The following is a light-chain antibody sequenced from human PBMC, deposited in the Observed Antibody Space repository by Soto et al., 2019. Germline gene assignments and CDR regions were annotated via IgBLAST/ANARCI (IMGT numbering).Light chain of an antibody. V-gene: IGKV1-8*01. Sequence: AIRMTQSPSSLSASTGDRVTITCRASQGISSYLAWYQQKPGKAPKLLIYAASTLQSGVPSRFSGSGSGTDFTLTISCLQSEDFANYYCQQYYSYPPQFGPGTKVDIK. J-gene: IGKJ3*01. CDR1: QGISSY. CDR3: QQYYSYPPQ. CDR2: AAS.